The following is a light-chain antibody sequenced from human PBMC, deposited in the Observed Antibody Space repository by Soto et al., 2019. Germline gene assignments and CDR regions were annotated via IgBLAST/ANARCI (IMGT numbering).Light chain of an antibody. J-gene: IGKJ1*01. V-gene: IGKV1-6*01. CDR3: LQDYNYPWT. CDR1: EGIRND. Sequence: AIQMTQSPSSLSASVGDRVTITCRASEGIRNDLGWYQQKPGKAPQLLIYAASSLQSGVPSRFSGSGSGTDFALTISSLQPEDFATYYCLQDYNYPWTFGQGTKVEIK. CDR2: AAS.